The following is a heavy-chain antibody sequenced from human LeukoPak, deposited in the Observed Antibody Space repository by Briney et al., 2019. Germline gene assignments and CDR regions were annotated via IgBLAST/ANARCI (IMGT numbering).Heavy chain of an antibody. CDR1: GFTFSSYS. CDR2: ISSSSSYI. Sequence: GGSLRLSCAASGFTFSSYSMNWVRQAPGKGLEWVSSISSSSSYIYYADSVKGRFTISRDNAKNSLYLQMNSLRAEDTAVYYCAKDQGYVVVPAAIDYYYYYMDVWGKETTVTVSS. V-gene: IGHV3-21*04. D-gene: IGHD2-2*01. CDR3: AKDQGYVVVPAAIDYYYYYMDV. J-gene: IGHJ6*03.